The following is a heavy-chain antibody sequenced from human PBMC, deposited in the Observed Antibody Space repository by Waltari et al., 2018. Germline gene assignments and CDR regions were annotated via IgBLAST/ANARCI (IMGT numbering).Heavy chain of an antibody. J-gene: IGHJ4*02. Sequence: QVQLVQSGAEVKKPGSSVKVSCKASGGTFSSYAISWLRQAPGQGLEWMGRIIPSFGTANYAQKFQGRVTITADKSTSTAYMELSSLRSEDTAVYYCATKVGGGRFDYWGQGTLVTVSS. V-gene: IGHV1-69*13. CDR1: GGTFSSYA. D-gene: IGHD2-2*01. CDR3: ATKVGGGRFDY. CDR2: IIPSFGTA.